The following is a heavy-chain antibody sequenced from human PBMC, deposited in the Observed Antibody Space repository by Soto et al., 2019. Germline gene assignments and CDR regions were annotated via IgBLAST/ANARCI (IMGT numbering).Heavy chain of an antibody. J-gene: IGHJ4*02. CDR1: GFTFSSYW. CDR3: ARLGIGYSGYDSYYFDY. D-gene: IGHD5-12*01. CDR2: IKQDGSEK. Sequence: GASLKISCAASGFTFSSYWMSWVRQAPGKGLEWVANIKQDGSEKYYVDSVKGRFTISRDNAKNSLYLQMNSLRAEDTAVYYCARLGIGYSGYDSYYFDYWGQGTLVTVSS. V-gene: IGHV3-7*03.